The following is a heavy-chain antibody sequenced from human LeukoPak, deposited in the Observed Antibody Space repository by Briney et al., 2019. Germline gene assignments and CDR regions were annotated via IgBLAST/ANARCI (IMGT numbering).Heavy chain of an antibody. CDR2: IYTSGST. V-gene: IGHV4-61*02. Sequence: PSETLSLTCTVSGGSISSGSYYWSWIRQPAGKGLEWIGRIYTSGSTNYNPSLKSRVTISVDTSKNQFSLKLSSVIAADTAVYYCASEYSYGLSRGDYWGQGTLVTVSS. CDR1: GGSISSGSYY. D-gene: IGHD5-18*01. CDR3: ASEYSYGLSRGDY. J-gene: IGHJ4*02.